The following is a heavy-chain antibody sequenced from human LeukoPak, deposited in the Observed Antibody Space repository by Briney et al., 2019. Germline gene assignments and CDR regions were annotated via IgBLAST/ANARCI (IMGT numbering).Heavy chain of an antibody. CDR2: ISSSSSTI. V-gene: IGHV3-48*04. D-gene: IGHD1-26*01. J-gene: IGHJ5*02. CDR3: ARDGGSYYSRNWVDP. Sequence: GGSLRLSCAASGFTFSSYSMNWVRQAPGKGLEWVSYISSSSSTIYYADSVKGRFTISRDNAKNSLYLQMNSLRAEDTPVYYCARDGGSYYSRNWVDPWGQGTLVTVS. CDR1: GFTFSSYS.